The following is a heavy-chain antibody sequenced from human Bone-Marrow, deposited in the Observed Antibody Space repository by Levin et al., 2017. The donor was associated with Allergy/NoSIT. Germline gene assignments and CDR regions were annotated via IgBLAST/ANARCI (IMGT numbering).Heavy chain of an antibody. D-gene: IGHD2-2*01. CDR1: GGSISSGGYY. Sequence: SQTLSLTCTVSGGSISSGGYYWSWIRQHPGKGLEWIGYIYYSGSTYYNPSLKSRVTISVDTSMNQFSLKLSSVTAADTAVYYCARSGHDCSSTSCYSYYYDGMDVWGQGTTVTVSS. CDR3: ARSGHDCSSTSCYSYYYDGMDV. J-gene: IGHJ6*02. CDR2: IYYSGST. V-gene: IGHV4-31*03.